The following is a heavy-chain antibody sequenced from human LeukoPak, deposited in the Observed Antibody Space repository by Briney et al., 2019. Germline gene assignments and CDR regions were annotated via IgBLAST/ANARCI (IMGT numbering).Heavy chain of an antibody. V-gene: IGHV4-39*07. CDR1: GGSISSSSYY. D-gene: IGHD3-22*01. Sequence: SETLSLTCTVSGGSISSSSYYWGWIRQPPGKGLEWIGSIYYSGSTYYNPSLKSRVTISVDTSKNRFSLKLSSVTAADTAVYYCARRRGLYYYNSSGEFDPWGQGTLVTVSS. CDR2: IYYSGST. J-gene: IGHJ5*02. CDR3: ARRRGLYYYNSSGEFDP.